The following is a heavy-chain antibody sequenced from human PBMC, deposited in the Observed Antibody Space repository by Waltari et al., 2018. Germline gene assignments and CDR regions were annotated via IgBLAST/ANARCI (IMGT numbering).Heavy chain of an antibody. D-gene: IGHD3-22*01. CDR3: ARHSGNYYDSSGYRYYFDY. CDR2: IYHSGST. V-gene: IGHV4-38-2*01. CDR1: GYSISSGYY. J-gene: IGHJ4*02. Sequence: QVQLQESGPGLVKPSETLSLTCAVSGYSISSGYYWGWIRQPPGKGLEWIGSIYHSGSTYYNPSLKSRVTISVDTSKNQFSLKLSSVTAADTAVYYCARHSGNYYDSSGYRYYFDYWGQGTLVTVSS.